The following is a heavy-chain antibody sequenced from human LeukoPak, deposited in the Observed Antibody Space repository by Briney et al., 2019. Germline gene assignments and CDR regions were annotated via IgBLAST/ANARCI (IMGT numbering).Heavy chain of an antibody. CDR1: GFTFSSHV. J-gene: IGHJ4*02. Sequence: PGGSLRLSCAASGFTFSSHVMSWVRQAPGRGLEWVSSLSGSGKYTFYADSVKGRFTISRDNSRNELFLQMNSLTSGDTAEYYCAKSRATGTYPGRFDYWGRGSLVTVSS. D-gene: IGHD3-10*01. CDR2: LSGSGKYT. CDR3: AKSRATGTYPGRFDY. V-gene: IGHV3-23*01.